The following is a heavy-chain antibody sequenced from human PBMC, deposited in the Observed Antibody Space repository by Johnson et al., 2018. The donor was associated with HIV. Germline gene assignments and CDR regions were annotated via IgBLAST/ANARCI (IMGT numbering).Heavy chain of an antibody. V-gene: IGHV3-23*04. J-gene: IGHJ3*02. D-gene: IGHD3-22*01. CDR2: ISGGGSGT. Sequence: VQLVESGGGVVRPGGSLRLSCAASGFTFDDYAMTWVRQAPGKGLQWVSTISGGGSGTYYADSVKGRYTISRDNSKNTLSLQMNSLSVEDTAIYYCAKRLGYDSRGDQFDIWGQGTMVTVSS. CDR1: GFTFDDYA. CDR3: AKRLGYDSRGDQFDI.